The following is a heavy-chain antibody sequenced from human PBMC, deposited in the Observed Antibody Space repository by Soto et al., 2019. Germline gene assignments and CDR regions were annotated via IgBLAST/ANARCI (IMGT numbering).Heavy chain of an antibody. CDR3: TNKVRGVM. V-gene: IGHV1-69*02. CDR2: IIPILGIA. D-gene: IGHD3-10*01. J-gene: IGHJ4*02. Sequence: QVQLVQSGAEVKKPGSSVKVSCKASGGTFSSYTISWVRQAPGQGLEWMGRIIPILGIANYAQKFQGRVTITADKSTSTTYMDLSSLTSEDTDVYYCTNKVRGVMWCQGTLVTVSS. CDR1: GGTFSSYT.